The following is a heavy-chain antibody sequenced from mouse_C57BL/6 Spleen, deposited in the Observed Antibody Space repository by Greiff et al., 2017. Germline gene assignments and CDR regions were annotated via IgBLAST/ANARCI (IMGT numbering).Heavy chain of an antibody. CDR3: ARGAYYGNYGAY. D-gene: IGHD2-10*01. V-gene: IGHV1-82*01. Sequence: VKLMESGPELVKPGASVKISCKASGYAFSSSWMNWVKQRPGKGLEWIGRIYPGDGDTNYNGKFKGKATLTADKSSSTAYMQLSSLTSEDSAVYFCARGAYYGNYGAYWGQGTLVTVSA. J-gene: IGHJ3*01. CDR1: GYAFSSSW. CDR2: IYPGDGDT.